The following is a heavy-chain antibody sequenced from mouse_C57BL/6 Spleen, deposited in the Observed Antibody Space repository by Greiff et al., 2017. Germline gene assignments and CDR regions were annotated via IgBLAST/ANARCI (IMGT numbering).Heavy chain of an antibody. J-gene: IGHJ3*01. CDR3: ASPYYSNYVLFAY. CDR2: IFPGSGST. Sequence: QVQLQQSGPELVKPGASAKISCKASGYTFTDYYINWVKQRPGQGLEWIGWIFPGSGSTYYNEKFKGKATLTVDKSSSTAYMLLSSLTSEDSAVYFCASPYYSNYVLFAYWGQGTLVTVSA. V-gene: IGHV1-75*01. CDR1: GYTFTDYY. D-gene: IGHD2-5*01.